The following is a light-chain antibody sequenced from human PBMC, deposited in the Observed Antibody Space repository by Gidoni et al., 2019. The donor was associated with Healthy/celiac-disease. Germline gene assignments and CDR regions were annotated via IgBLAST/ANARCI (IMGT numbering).Light chain of an antibody. Sequence: DIVMTQSPLSLPVTPGAPDSIPCRSSQSLLHSNGYHDLDWYLQRPGQSPQLLIYLVSNRASGIHDRLSGSRSGTDITLKISRVGAEDVGVYYCMQALQTPRTFXQXTKVXIK. CDR1: QSLLHSNGYHD. V-gene: IGKV2-28*01. CDR2: LVS. J-gene: IGKJ1*01. CDR3: MQALQTPRT.